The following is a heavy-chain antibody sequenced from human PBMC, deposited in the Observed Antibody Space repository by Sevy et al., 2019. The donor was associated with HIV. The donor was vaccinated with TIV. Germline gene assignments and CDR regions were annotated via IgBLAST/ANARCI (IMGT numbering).Heavy chain of an antibody. CDR1: GFTFGDYA. CDR2: IRSKDYGGAT. Sequence: GGSLRLSCTGSGFTFGDYAMSWFRQAPGMGLEWVGFIRSKDYGGATENAASGKGRFTISKADSISMTELQMNSLKTEDTAVYYCTRGYYYDSSGDSDYWGQGTLVTVSS. V-gene: IGHV3-49*03. CDR3: TRGYYYDSSGDSDY. J-gene: IGHJ4*02. D-gene: IGHD3-22*01.